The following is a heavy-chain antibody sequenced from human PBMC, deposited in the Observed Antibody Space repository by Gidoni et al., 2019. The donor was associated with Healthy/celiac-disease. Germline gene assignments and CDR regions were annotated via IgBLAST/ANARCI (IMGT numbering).Heavy chain of an antibody. V-gene: IGHV3-13*05. CDR2: IGTAGDP. D-gene: IGHD6-6*01. Sequence: EVRLVESGGGLVQPGGSLRLSCAASGFTFSSYDMHWVRQATGKGLEWVSVIGTAGDPYYPGSVKGRFTISRENAKNSLYLQMNSLRVGDTAVYYCARARSSSSSWGAFDIWGQGTMVTVSS. J-gene: IGHJ3*02. CDR1: GFTFSSYD. CDR3: ARARSSSSSWGAFDI.